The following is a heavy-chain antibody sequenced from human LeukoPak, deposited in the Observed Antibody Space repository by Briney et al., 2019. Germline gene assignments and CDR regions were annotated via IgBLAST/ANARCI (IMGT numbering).Heavy chain of an antibody. CDR3: ARQVRCSGGTCFVYYFAMDV. J-gene: IGHJ6*04. CDR2: IFHSGST. Sequence: PSETLSLTCTVSGDLSAGDYYWGWVRQPPGRGLEWIGNIFHSGSTYYSPSLKSRVTISIDTSRNQFSLKMTSVTAADTAVYYCARQVRCSGGTCFVYYFAMDVWGEGTTVAVSS. CDR1: GDLSAGDYY. D-gene: IGHD2-15*01. V-gene: IGHV4-39*01.